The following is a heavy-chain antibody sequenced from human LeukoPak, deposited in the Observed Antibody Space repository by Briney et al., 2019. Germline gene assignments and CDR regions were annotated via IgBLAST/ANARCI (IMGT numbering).Heavy chain of an antibody. V-gene: IGHV1-46*01. CDR3: ARVNRGWLADY. D-gene: IGHD5-12*01. CDR1: GYTFTSYY. CDR2: INPNRGST. J-gene: IGHJ4*02. Sequence: ASVKVSCKASGYTFTSYYMYWVRQAPGQGLEWMGIINPNRGSTNYAQKLQGRVTMTTDTSTSTAYMELRSLRSDDTAVYYCARVNRGWLADYWGQGTLVTVSS.